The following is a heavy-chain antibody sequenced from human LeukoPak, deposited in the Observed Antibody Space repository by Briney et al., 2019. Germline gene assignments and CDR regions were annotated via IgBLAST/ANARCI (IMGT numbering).Heavy chain of an antibody. CDR3: AKVSGIAVAGYSFDY. CDR1: GFTFSSYA. D-gene: IGHD6-19*01. CDR2: ISGSGGST. J-gene: IGHJ4*02. Sequence: PGGSLRLSCAASGFTFSSYAMSWVRQAPGKGLEWVSAISGSGGSTYYADSVKGRFAISRDNSKNTLYLQMNGLRAEDAAVYYCAKVSGIAVAGYSFDYWGQGTLVTVSS. V-gene: IGHV3-23*01.